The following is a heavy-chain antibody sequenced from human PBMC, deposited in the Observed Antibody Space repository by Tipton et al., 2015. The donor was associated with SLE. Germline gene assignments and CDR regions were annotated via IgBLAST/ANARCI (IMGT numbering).Heavy chain of an antibody. V-gene: IGHV4-34*01. J-gene: IGHJ5*02. CDR3: ARDFWSGNSHFFDL. D-gene: IGHD3-3*01. CDR2: INHIGST. CDR1: GGSFSGYY. Sequence: TLSLTCAVYGGSFSGYYWSWIRQPPGKGLEWIGEINHIGSTNYNPSLKSRVTLSVDTSKNQFSLKLSSVTAADTAVYYCARDFWSGNSHFFDLWGQGTLVTVSS.